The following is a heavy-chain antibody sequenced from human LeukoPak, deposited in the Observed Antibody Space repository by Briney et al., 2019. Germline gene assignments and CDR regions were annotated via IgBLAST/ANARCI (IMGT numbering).Heavy chain of an antibody. CDR1: GGSISSYY. CDR3: ARGTYCSSTSCYSDY. Sequence: SETLSLTCTVSGGSISSYYWSWIRQPPGRGLEWIGYIYYSGSTNYNPSLKSRVTISVDTSKNQFSLKLSSVTAADTAVYYCARGTYCSSTSCYSDYWGQGTLVTVSS. V-gene: IGHV4-59*01. D-gene: IGHD2-2*01. CDR2: IYYSGST. J-gene: IGHJ4*02.